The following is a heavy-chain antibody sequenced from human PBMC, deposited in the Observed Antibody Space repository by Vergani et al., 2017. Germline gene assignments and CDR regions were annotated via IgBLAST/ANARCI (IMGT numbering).Heavy chain of an antibody. CDR3: ARCLVRGVAYAFDI. Sequence: QVQLQESGPGLVKPSQTLSLTCTVSGGSISSGGYYWSWIRQPRGKGLEWIGYIYYSGSTDYNPSLKSRVTISVDTSKNQFSLKLSSVTAADTAVYYCARCLVRGVAYAFDIWGQGTMVTVSS. J-gene: IGHJ3*02. D-gene: IGHD3-10*01. V-gene: IGHV4-31*03. CDR1: GGSISSGGYY. CDR2: IYYSGST.